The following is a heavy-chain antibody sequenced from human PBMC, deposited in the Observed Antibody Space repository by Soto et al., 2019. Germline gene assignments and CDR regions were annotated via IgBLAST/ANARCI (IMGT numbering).Heavy chain of an antibody. V-gene: IGHV4-39*01. CDR2: IYYSGST. D-gene: IGHD6-19*01. CDR3: ATQYSSVPFDY. CDR1: CGSISSSSYY. Sequence: PSETLSLTCTVSCGSISSSSYYWGWIRQPPGKGLEWIGSIYYSGSTYYNPSLKSRVTISVDTSKNQFSLKLSSVTAADTAVYYCATQYSSVPFDYWGQGTLVTVSS. J-gene: IGHJ4*02.